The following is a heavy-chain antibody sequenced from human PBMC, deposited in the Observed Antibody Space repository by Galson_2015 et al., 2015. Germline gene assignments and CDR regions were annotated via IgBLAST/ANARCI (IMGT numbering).Heavy chain of an antibody. CDR3: ARAGIAAAGTNNNWFDP. D-gene: IGHD6-13*01. Sequence: AISGDSVSSNSAAWNWIRQSPPRGLEWLGRTYYRSKWYNDYAVSVKSRITINPDTSKNQFSLQLNSVTPEDTAVYYCARAGIAAAGTNNNWFDPWGQGTLVNVSS. V-gene: IGHV6-1*01. J-gene: IGHJ5*02. CDR1: GDSVSSNSAA. CDR2: TYYRSKWYN.